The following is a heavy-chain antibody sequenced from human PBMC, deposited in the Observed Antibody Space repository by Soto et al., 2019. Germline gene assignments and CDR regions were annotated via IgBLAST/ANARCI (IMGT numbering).Heavy chain of an antibody. CDR3: ARDLYYSSGRYFDHDAFDI. Sequence: QVQLVQSGAYVKKPGASVKVSCKASGYNFTSYGISWVRQAPGQGLEWMGWISPHNDRTKYARRFQDRVSMTTETGTGTVYMELGRLRSDDTAVYYCARDLYYSSGRYFDHDAFDIWGQGTVVTVSS. CDR2: ISPHNDRT. CDR1: GYNFTSYG. J-gene: IGHJ3*02. V-gene: IGHV1-18*01. D-gene: IGHD6-19*01.